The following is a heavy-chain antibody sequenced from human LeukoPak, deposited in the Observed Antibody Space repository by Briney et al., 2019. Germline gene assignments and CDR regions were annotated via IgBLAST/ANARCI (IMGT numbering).Heavy chain of an antibody. CDR3: KEVDY. Sequence: GGSLRLSCAASGFTFSTFAMIWVRQPPGKGLEWVSSIFQGGGEIHYADSVKGRFTISRDNSKNTLYLQMNSLRVEDTAVYYCKEVDYWGQGTLVTVSS. CDR1: GFTFSTFA. J-gene: IGHJ4*02. CDR2: IFQGGGEI. V-gene: IGHV3-23*01.